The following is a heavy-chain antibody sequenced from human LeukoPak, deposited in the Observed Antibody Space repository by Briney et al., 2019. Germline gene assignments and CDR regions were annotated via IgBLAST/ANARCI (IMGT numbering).Heavy chain of an antibody. CDR3: AIMITFGGSPFDY. V-gene: IGHV1-8*03. Sequence: ASVKVSCKASGYTFTSYDINWVRQATGQGLEWMGWMNPNSGNTGYAQKFQGRVTITRNTSISTAYMELSSLRSEDTAVYYCAIMITFGGSPFDYWGQGTLVTVSS. CDR1: GYTFTSYD. D-gene: IGHD3-16*01. CDR2: MNPNSGNT. J-gene: IGHJ4*02.